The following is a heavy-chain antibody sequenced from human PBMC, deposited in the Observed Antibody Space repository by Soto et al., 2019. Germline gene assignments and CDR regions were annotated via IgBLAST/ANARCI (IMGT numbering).Heavy chain of an antibody. D-gene: IGHD2-15*01. CDR2: IIPIFGTA. CDR3: ARDGYCSGGSCLGDY. CDR1: GGTFSSYA. Sequence: QVQLVQSGAEVKKPGSSVKVSCKASGGTFSSYAISWVRQAPGQGLEWMGGIIPIFGTANYAQKFQGRVTITAYESTSPANMELSSLRSEYTAVYYCARDGYCSGGSCLGDYWGQGTLVTVSS. V-gene: IGHV1-69*01. J-gene: IGHJ4*02.